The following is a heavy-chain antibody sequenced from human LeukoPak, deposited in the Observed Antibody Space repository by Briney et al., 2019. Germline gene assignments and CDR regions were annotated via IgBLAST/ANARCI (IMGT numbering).Heavy chain of an antibody. D-gene: IGHD2-15*01. CDR3: ARGPDCSGGSCTHRPIDY. CDR2: INHSGST. J-gene: IGHJ4*02. CDR1: GGSFSGYY. V-gene: IGHV4-34*01. Sequence: SETLSLTSAVYGGSFSGYYWSWIRQPPGKGLEWIGEINHSGSTNSNPSLKSRVTISIDTSKNQFSLKLSSVTAADTAVYYCARGPDCSGGSCTHRPIDYWDQGTLVTVSS.